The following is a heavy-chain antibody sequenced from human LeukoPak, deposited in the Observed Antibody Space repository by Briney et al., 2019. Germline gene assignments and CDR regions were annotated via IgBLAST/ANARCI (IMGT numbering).Heavy chain of an antibody. CDR3: ARDSGSY. Sequence: PGGSLRLSCAASGFTFSNYWMTWVRQAPGKGLEWVANIKPDGSEKFYVDSVKGRFTISRDNAKNSLFLQMNSLRAEDTAVYYCARDSGSYWGQGTLVTVSS. J-gene: IGHJ4*02. CDR1: GFTFSNYW. V-gene: IGHV3-7*04. CDR2: IKPDGSEK. D-gene: IGHD1-26*01.